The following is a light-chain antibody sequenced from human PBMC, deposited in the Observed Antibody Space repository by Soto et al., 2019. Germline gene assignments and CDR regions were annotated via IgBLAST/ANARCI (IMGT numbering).Light chain of an antibody. CDR1: QSVSSY. V-gene: IGKV3-11*01. J-gene: IGKJ1*01. CDR2: DAS. Sequence: IVLTQSPATLSLSPGERASLSCRASQSVSSYLAWYQQKPGQAPRLLIYDASNRATGIPARFSGSGSGTDFTLSISSLEPEDFAVYYCQQRYRWPRTFGQGTKVDI. CDR3: QQRYRWPRT.